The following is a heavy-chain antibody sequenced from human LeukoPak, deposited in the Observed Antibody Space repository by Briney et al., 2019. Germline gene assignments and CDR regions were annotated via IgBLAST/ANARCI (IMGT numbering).Heavy chain of an antibody. V-gene: IGHV4-31*03. CDR1: GDSVTSGGYF. J-gene: IGHJ3*02. D-gene: IGHD2-21*02. CDR3: ARDVVVTSSPDAFDI. Sequence: SETLSLTCTVSGDSVTSGGYFWTWIRQHPGKGLERIGYISNSGTTSYNPSLKSRVSISVDTSNNQFSLRLSSVTAADTAVYYCARDVVVTSSPDAFDIWGQGTMVTVSS. CDR2: ISNSGTT.